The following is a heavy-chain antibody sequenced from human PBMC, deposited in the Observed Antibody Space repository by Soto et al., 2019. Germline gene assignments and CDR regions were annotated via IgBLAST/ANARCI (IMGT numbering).Heavy chain of an antibody. CDR3: ARDKGYDSGGSLTRGLDV. V-gene: IGHV4-30-4*01. J-gene: IGHJ6*02. D-gene: IGHD3-22*01. Sequence: QGQLQESGPGLVKPSQTLSLTCTVSGGSISSGDYYWSWLRQPPGKGPEGIGYSYYTGRTYYNPSPKSRLTISAGTSKNQFSLRLNSVTAADAALYSCARDKGYDSGGSLTRGLDVWGQGTTVTVSS. CDR1: GGSISSGDYY. CDR2: SYYTGRT.